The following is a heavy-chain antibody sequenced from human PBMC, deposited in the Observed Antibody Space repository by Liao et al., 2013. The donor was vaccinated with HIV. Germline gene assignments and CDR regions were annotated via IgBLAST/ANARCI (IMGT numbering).Heavy chain of an antibody. CDR1: GGSIRTSSNF. CDR2: VYYSGST. V-gene: IGHV4-39*07. J-gene: IGHJ3*02. Sequence: QLQLQESGPGLVKPSETLSLTCTVSGGSIRTSSNFWGWVRQPPGKGLEWIGSVYYSGSTYYNPSLKSRVTISVDTSKNQFSLRLSSVTAADTAVYYCARGRGTSAFDIWGQGTMVTVSS. D-gene: IGHD1-1*01. CDR3: ARGRGTSAFDI.